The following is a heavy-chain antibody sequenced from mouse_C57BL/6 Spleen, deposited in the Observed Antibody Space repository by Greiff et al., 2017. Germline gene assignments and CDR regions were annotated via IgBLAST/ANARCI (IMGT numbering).Heavy chain of an antibody. D-gene: IGHD4-1*01. V-gene: IGHV1-5*01. J-gene: IGHJ4*01. CDR2: IYPGNSDT. CDR3: TLLTGFSMDY. CDR1: GYTFTSYW. Sequence: VQLQQSGTVLARPGASVKMSCKTSGYTFTSYWMHLVKQRPGQGLEWIGAIYPGNSDTSYNQKFKGKAKLTAVTTASTAYMELSSLTNEDSAVSYCTLLTGFSMDYWGQGTSVTVSS.